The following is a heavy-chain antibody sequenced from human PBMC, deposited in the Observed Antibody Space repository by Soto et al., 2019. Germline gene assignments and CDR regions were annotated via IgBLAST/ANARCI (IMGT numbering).Heavy chain of an antibody. V-gene: IGHV3-53*04. Sequence: EVQVVESGGGLVPPGGSLRLSCAASGFTVSSHYMSWVRQAPGKGLEWVSVIFTGGATYYADSVKGRFTISRHSSKNTLYLQMNSLRAEDTAVYYCARDRYSSGWLDAFDIWGQGTMVTVSS. CDR1: GFTVSSHY. D-gene: IGHD6-19*01. CDR3: ARDRYSSGWLDAFDI. J-gene: IGHJ3*02. CDR2: IFTGGAT.